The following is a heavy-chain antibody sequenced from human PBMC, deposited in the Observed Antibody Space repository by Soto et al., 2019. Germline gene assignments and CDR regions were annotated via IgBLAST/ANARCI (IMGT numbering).Heavy chain of an antibody. CDR2: INPNSGGT. CDR1: GYTFTGDF. J-gene: IGHJ6*02. V-gene: IGHV1-2*04. CDR3: AREMSASRYYYYYYGMDV. Sequence: ASVKVSCKASGYTFTGDFMHWVRQAPGQGLEWMGWINPNSGGTNYAQKFQGWVTMTRDTSISTAYMELSRLRSDDTAVYYCAREMSASRYYYYYYGMDVWGQGTTVTVSS.